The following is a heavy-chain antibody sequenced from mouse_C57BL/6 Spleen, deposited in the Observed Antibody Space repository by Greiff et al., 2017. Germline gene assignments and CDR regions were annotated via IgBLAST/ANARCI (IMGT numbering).Heavy chain of an antibody. J-gene: IGHJ4*01. D-gene: IGHD2-13*01. CDR2: INPNNGGT. CDR3: ARRDYGDYEDY. Sequence: VQLQQSGPELVKPGASVKISCKASGYTFTDYYMNWVKQSHGKSLEWIGDINPNNGGTSYNQKFKGKATLTVDKSSSPAYMELRSLTSEDSAVYYCARRDYGDYEDYWGQGTSVTVSS. V-gene: IGHV1-26*01. CDR1: GYTFTDYY.